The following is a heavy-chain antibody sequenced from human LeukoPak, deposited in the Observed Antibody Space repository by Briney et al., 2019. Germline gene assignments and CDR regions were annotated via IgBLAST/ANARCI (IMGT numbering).Heavy chain of an antibody. CDR1: GYTFTSYG. Sequence: ASVKVSCKASGYTFTSYGISWVRQAPGQGLEWMGWISAYNGNTNYAQKLQGRVTMTTDTSTSTAYMELRSLRSDDTAVYYCARSWGGYYSYYYYMDVWGKGTTVTVSS. V-gene: IGHV1-18*01. CDR3: ARSWGGYYSYYYYMDV. J-gene: IGHJ6*03. CDR2: ISAYNGNT. D-gene: IGHD3-3*01.